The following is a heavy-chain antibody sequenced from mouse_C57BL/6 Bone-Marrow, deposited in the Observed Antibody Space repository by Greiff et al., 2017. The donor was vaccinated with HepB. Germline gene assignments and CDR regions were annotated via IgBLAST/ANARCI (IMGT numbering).Heavy chain of an antibody. CDR1: GYTFTDYY. CDR2: INPNNGGT. D-gene: IGHD2-10*01. CDR3: ATRLLGYFDV. Sequence: EVQLQQSGPELVKPGASVKISCKASGYTFTDYYMNWVKQSHGKSLEWIGDINPNNGGTSYNQKFKGKATLTVDKSSSTAYMELRSLTSEDSAVYYCATRLLGYFDVWGTGTTVTVSS. V-gene: IGHV1-26*01. J-gene: IGHJ1*03.